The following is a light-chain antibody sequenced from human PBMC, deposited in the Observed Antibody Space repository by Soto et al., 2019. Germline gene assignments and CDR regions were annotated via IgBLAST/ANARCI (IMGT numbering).Light chain of an antibody. CDR1: QSVSSN. V-gene: IGKV3-15*01. CDR2: GAS. Sequence: EIVLTQSPATLSVSPGERATLYCGASQSVSSNLAWYQQKPGQAPRLLIYGASTRASGIPARFSGSGSGTEFTLTIGSLQSEDSAVYYCQQYNNWPRTFGQGTKVEIK. J-gene: IGKJ1*01. CDR3: QQYNNWPRT.